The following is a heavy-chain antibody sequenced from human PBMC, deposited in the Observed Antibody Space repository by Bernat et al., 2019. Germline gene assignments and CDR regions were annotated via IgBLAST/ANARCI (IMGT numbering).Heavy chain of an antibody. V-gene: IGHV3-74*01. CDR1: GFTFSSYW. J-gene: IGHJ4*02. CDR3: AKHPELLKGGGGAPDY. CDR2: INSDGSST. D-gene: IGHD3-16*01. Sequence: EVQLVESGGGLVQPGGSLRLSCAASGFTFSSYWMHWVRQAPGKGLVWVSRINSDGSSTSYADSVKGRFTISRDNAKNTLYLQMNSLRAEDTAVYYCAKHPELLKGGGGAPDYWGQGTLVTVSS.